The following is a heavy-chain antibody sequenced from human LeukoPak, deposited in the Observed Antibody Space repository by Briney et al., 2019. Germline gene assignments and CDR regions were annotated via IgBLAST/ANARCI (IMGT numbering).Heavy chain of an antibody. D-gene: IGHD1-26*01. CDR2: INPDGSKT. Sequence: PGGSLRLSCAASGFTFSSYWMHWVRQAPGKGLVWVLRINPDGSKTDYADSVAGRFTISRDNAKNTLYLQMNSLRADDTAVYYCSWDHTGKEDIWGQGTMVTVSS. J-gene: IGHJ3*02. CDR3: SWDHTGKEDI. CDR1: GFTFSSYW. V-gene: IGHV3-74*01.